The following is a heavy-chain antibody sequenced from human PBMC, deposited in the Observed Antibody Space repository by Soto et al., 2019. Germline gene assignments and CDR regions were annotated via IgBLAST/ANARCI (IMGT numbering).Heavy chain of an antibody. Sequence: PGGSLRLSCAASGFTFSSYSMNWVRQAPGKGLEWVSSISSSSSYIYYADSVKGRFTISRDNAKNSLYLQMNSLRAEDTAVYYCARGYDSSGRFDYWGQGTLVTVSS. V-gene: IGHV3-21*01. CDR1: GFTFSSYS. CDR2: ISSSSSYI. CDR3: ARGYDSSGRFDY. J-gene: IGHJ4*02. D-gene: IGHD3-22*01.